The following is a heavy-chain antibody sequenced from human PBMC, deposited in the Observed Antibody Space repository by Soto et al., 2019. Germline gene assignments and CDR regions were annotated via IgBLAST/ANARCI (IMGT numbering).Heavy chain of an antibody. CDR3: AKDDPSYSGSYYYFDY. CDR2: ISGSGGST. D-gene: IGHD1-26*01. V-gene: IGHV3-23*01. Sequence: GGSLRLSCAASGFTFSSYAMSWVRQAPGKGLEWVSAISGSGGSTYYADSVKGRCTISRDNTKNTLYLQMNSLRAEDTAVYDCAKDDPSYSGSYYYFDYWGQGTLVTVSS. J-gene: IGHJ4*02. CDR1: GFTFSSYA.